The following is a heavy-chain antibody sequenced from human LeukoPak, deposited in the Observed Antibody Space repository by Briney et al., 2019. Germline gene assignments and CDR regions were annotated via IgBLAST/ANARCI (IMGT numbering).Heavy chain of an antibody. J-gene: IGHJ4*02. CDR1: GFTFSSYG. V-gene: IGHV3-30*03. D-gene: IGHD3-10*01. CDR2: ISHDGSLQ. CDR3: ARPQGSGSYYFDY. Sequence: GRSQRLSCAASGFTFSSYGMHWVRQAPGKGLEWGGIISHDGSLQFYAVSGKGRFTISSDSSKSTLYLQMNSLRAEDTAVYYCARPQGSGSYYFDYWGQGTLVTVSS.